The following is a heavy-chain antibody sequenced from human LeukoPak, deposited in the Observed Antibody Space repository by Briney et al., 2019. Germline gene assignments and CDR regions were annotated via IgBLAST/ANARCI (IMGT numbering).Heavy chain of an antibody. CDR2: IRYDGSNK. D-gene: IGHD3-10*01. CDR1: GFTFSSYG. CDR3: AKDPPLLWFGELLESYGMDV. V-gene: IGHV3-30*02. Sequence: GGSLRLSCAVSGFTFSSYGMHWVRQAPGKGLEWVAFIRYDGSNKYYADSVKGRFTISRDNSKNTLYLQMNSLRAEDTAVYYCAKDPPLLWFGELLESYGMDVWGQGTTVTVSS. J-gene: IGHJ6*02.